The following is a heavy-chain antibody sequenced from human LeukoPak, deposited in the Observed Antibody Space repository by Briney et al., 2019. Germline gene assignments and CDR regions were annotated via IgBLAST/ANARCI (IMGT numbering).Heavy chain of an antibody. Sequence: ASVKVSFKASGGTFSSYAISWVRQAPGQGLEWMGRIIPILGIANYAQKFQGRVTITADKSTSTAYMELSSLRSEDAAVYYCARIDGYTFFDYWGQGTLVTVSS. V-gene: IGHV1-69*04. D-gene: IGHD5-24*01. CDR1: GGTFSSYA. CDR2: IIPILGIA. CDR3: ARIDGYTFFDY. J-gene: IGHJ4*02.